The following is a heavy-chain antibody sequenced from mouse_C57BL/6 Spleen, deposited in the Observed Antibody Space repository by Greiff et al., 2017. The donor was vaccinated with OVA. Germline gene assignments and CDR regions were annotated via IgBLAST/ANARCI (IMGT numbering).Heavy chain of an antibody. CDR2: INPGSGGT. D-gene: IGHD1-1*01. J-gene: IGHJ2*01. CDR1: GYAFTNYL. Sequence: QVQLQQSGAELVRPGTSVKVSCKASGYAFTNYLIEWVKQRPGQGLEWIGVINPGSGGTNYNEKFKGKATLTADKSSSTAYMQLSSLTSEDSAVYVCAGRGYYGSSYRGYFDYWGQGTTLTVSS. CDR3: AGRGYYGSSYRGYFDY. V-gene: IGHV1-54*01.